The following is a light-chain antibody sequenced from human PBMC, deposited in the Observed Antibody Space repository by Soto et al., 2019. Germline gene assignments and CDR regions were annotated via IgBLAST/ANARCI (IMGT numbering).Light chain of an antibody. V-gene: IGLV2-14*03. CDR1: SSDVGGFNY. CDR2: DVS. J-gene: IGLJ1*01. CDR3: ASYTTSSTYV. Sequence: QSALTQPASVSGSPGQSIAISCTGTSSDVGGFNYVSWYQQHPGKAPKFMIYDVSSRPSGVSDRFSGSKSGNTASLTISVLQAEDEADYYCASYTTSSTYVFGTGTQLTVL.